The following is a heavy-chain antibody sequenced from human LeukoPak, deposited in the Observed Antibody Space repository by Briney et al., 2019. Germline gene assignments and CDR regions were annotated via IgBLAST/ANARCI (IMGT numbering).Heavy chain of an antibody. V-gene: IGHV3-23*01. CDR1: GFTFSSCA. J-gene: IGHJ1*01. CDR3: TTDRDFLIWFGAGGH. D-gene: IGHD3-10*01. CDR2: VSRSGGTT. Sequence: GGSLRLSCAGSGFTFSSCAISWVRQAPGKGLEWVSVVSRSGGTTYYADSVKGRFTVSRDNSMNTVFLQMNSLRAEDTAVYYCTTDRDFLIWFGAGGHWGQGTLVTVSS.